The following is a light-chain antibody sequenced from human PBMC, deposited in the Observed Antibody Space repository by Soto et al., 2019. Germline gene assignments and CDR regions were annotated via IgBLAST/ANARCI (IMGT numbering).Light chain of an antibody. J-gene: IGKJ1*01. Sequence: DIQMTQSPATLSASVGDRVTITCRASQSIVDWLAWYQQKPGKAPKLLIYGASSLETGVPSRFSGSGSGTEFTLTISSLQPDDFATYYCQQYDSYSPTWTFGQGTKVEIK. V-gene: IGKV1-5*01. CDR2: GAS. CDR3: QQYDSYSPTWT. CDR1: QSIVDW.